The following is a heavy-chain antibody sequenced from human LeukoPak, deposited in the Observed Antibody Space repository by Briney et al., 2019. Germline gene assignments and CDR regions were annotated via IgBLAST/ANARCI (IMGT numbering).Heavy chain of an antibody. V-gene: IGHV3-53*01. Sequence: PGGSLRLSCAASGFTISSIYMSWVRQAPGKGLEWVSVIYSGGSTYYADSVKGRFTISRDNSKNTLYLQMNSLRAEDTAVYYCAKILPDTVTADYWGQGTLVTVSS. CDR1: GFTISSIY. CDR3: AKILPDTVTADY. J-gene: IGHJ4*02. D-gene: IGHD4-11*01. CDR2: IYSGGST.